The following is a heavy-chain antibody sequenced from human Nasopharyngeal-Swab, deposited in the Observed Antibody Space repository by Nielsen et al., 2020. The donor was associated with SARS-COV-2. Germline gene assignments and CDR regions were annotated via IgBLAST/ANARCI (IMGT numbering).Heavy chain of an antibody. CDR1: GFTFSSYS. CDR2: ISSSSSYI. J-gene: IGHJ4*02. D-gene: IGHD3-16*01. Sequence: GESLKISCAASGFTFSSYSMNWVRQAPGKGLEWVSSISSSSSYIYYVDSVKGRFTISRDNAKNSPYLQMNSLGAEDTAVYYCARSGHKRGDYYWGQGTLVTVSS. V-gene: IGHV3-21*01. CDR3: ARSGHKRGDYY.